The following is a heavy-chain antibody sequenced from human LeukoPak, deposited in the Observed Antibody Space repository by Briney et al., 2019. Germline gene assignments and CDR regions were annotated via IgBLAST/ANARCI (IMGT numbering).Heavy chain of an antibody. CDR2: IKQDRSEK. Sequence: GGSLRLSCAASGFTFTNYWMSWVRQAPGKGLELVANIKQDRSEKYYVDSVKGRFTISRDNAKNSLYLQMNSLRAEDTAVYYCARGFRRISYNSGSDMDVWGKGTTVTVSS. CDR3: ARGFRRISYNSGSDMDV. D-gene: IGHD3-10*01. J-gene: IGHJ6*03. V-gene: IGHV3-7*01. CDR1: GFTFTNYW.